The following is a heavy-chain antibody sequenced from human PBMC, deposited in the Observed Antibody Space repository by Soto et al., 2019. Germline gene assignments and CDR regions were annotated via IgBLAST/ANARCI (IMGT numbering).Heavy chain of an antibody. D-gene: IGHD3-10*01. CDR2: IYDSGSA. CDR1: GGSISSYK. CDR3: ARTPIAMVRGVVSGNGMNV. V-gene: IGHV4-59*01. J-gene: IGHJ6*02. Sequence: SETLSLTCSVSGGSISSYKWSWIRQPPGKGLEWIGYIYDSGSANYNPSLKSQVTISVDTSKNQFSLKVTSVTAADTAVYYCARTPIAMVRGVVSGNGMNVWGQGTTVTVSS.